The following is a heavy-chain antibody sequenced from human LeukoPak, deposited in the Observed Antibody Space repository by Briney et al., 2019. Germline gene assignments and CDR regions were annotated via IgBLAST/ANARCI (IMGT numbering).Heavy chain of an antibody. CDR3: AREPYDILTGYWPRHNWFDP. J-gene: IGHJ5*02. CDR1: GGSISSKTYD. CDR2: IYYSGST. V-gene: IGHV4-39*07. Sequence: SETLSLTCTVSGGSISSKTYDWGWIRQPPGKGLEWIGSIYYSGSTYYNPSLKSRVNISVDTSKNQFSLKLSSVTAADTAVYYCAREPYDILTGYWPRHNWFDPWGQGTRVTVSS. D-gene: IGHD3-9*01.